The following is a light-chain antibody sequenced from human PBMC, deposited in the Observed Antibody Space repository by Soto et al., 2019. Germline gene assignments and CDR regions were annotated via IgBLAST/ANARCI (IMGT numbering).Light chain of an antibody. J-gene: IGLJ1*01. CDR2: EGS. CDR1: SSDFGSYNL. CDR3: CSYAGSSTLGV. Sequence: QSALTQPASVSGSPGQSITISCTGTSSDFGSYNLVSWYQQHPGKAPKLMIYEGSKRSSGVSNRFSGSKSGNTASLTISGLQAEDEADYYCCSYAGSSTLGVFGTGTKVTVL. V-gene: IGLV2-23*01.